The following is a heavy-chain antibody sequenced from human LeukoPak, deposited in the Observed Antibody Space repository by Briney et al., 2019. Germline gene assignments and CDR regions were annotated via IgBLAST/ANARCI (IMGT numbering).Heavy chain of an antibody. J-gene: IGHJ3*02. V-gene: IGHV4-39*07. Sequence: SETLSLTCSVSGGSISGSSSYWGWIRQPPGKGLEWIGSIYYSGSTYDNPALKSRVTISVDTSKNQFSLKLSSVTAADTAVYYCARGGYSYGYYSIWGQGTMVAVSS. D-gene: IGHD5-18*01. CDR1: GGSISGSSSY. CDR3: ARGGYSYGYYSI. CDR2: IYYSGST.